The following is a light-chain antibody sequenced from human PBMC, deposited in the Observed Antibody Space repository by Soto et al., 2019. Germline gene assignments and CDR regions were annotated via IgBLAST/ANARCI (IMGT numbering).Light chain of an antibody. J-gene: IGLJ2*01. CDR2: DVS. CDR1: RSDIGAYNY. V-gene: IGLV2-11*02. CDR3: CSSAGSYPVV. Sequence: QSVRAQPRGVSFSPVHSVTSSWTRTRSDIGAYNYVSWYQHYPGKAPKLMSNDVSNRPSGVPDRFSGSKSGNTASLTISGLQAEDEADYYCCSSAGSYPVVLGGGTQLTVL.